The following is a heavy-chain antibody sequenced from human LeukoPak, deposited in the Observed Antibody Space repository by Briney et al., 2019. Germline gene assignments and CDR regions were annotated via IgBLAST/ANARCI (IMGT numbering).Heavy chain of an antibody. V-gene: IGHV5-51*01. D-gene: IGHD2-2*01. CDR2: IYPGDSHT. CDR3: ARDMALYCSNMNCYAGLFDY. J-gene: IGHJ4*02. CDR1: GYSFTNYW. Sequence: GESLKISCKASGYSFTNYWIGWVRQMPGKGLEWMGIIYPGDSHTRYSPSFQGQVTISADKSISTVYLQWSSLKASDTAKYYCARDMALYCSNMNCYAGLFDYWGQGTLVTVSS.